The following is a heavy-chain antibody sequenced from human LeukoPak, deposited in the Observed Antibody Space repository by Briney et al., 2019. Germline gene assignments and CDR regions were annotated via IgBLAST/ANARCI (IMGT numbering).Heavy chain of an antibody. D-gene: IGHD1-1*01. Sequence: GASVKVSCKASGYTFTSYGISWVRQAPGQGLERMGWISAYNGNTNYAQKLQGRVTMTTDTSTSTAYMELRSLRSDDTAVYYCAREDIQLERRYGMDVWGQGTTVTVSS. CDR3: AREDIQLERRYGMDV. V-gene: IGHV1-18*01. J-gene: IGHJ6*02. CDR1: GYTFTSYG. CDR2: ISAYNGNT.